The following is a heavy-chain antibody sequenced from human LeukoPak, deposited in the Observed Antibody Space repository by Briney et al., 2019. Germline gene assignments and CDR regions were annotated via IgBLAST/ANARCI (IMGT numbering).Heavy chain of an antibody. Sequence: ASVTVSCTASGDTFSSFAFSWVRQAPGQGLEWMGGIIPIFSTANYAQKFQGRVTITTDESTSTAYMELSSLRSEDTAVYYCARTYYYDSSTYYLTYYFDYWGQGTLVTVSS. CDR1: GDTFSSFA. D-gene: IGHD3-22*01. V-gene: IGHV1-69*05. J-gene: IGHJ4*02. CDR3: ARTYYYDSSTYYLTYYFDY. CDR2: IIPIFSTA.